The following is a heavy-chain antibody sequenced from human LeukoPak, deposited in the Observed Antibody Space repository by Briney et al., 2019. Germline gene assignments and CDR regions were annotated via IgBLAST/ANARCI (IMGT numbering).Heavy chain of an antibody. CDR1: GFTFSSYW. CDR3: AKDQKRGYSYGYLFYYYYMDV. CDR2: ISWNSGSI. J-gene: IGHJ6*03. D-gene: IGHD5-18*01. V-gene: IGHV3-9*01. Sequence: GGSLRLSCAASGFTFSSYWMHWVRQAPGKGLEWVSGISWNSGSIGYADSVKGRFTISRDNSKNTLYLQMNSLRAEDTAVYYCAKDQKRGYSYGYLFYYYYMDVWGKGTTVTISS.